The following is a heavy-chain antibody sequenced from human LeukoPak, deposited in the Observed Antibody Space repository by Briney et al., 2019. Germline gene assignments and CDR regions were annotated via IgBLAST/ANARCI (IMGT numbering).Heavy chain of an antibody. Sequence: SVKVSCKASGFTFTSSAVQWVRQARGQRLEWIGWIVVGSGNTNYAQKFQEGVTITRDMSTSTAYMELSSLRSEDTAVYYCAAEHDYYDSSGYFNWGQGTLVTVSS. CDR3: AAEHDYYDSSGYFN. D-gene: IGHD3-22*01. V-gene: IGHV1-58*01. CDR2: IVVGSGNT. CDR1: GFTFTSSA. J-gene: IGHJ4*02.